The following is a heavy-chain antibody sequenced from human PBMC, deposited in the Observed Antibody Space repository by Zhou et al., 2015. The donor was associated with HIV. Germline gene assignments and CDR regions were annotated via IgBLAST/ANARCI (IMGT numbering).Heavy chain of an antibody. D-gene: IGHD3-16*01. J-gene: IGHJ4*02. Sequence: QVQLVQSGTEVKKPGSSVKVSCKASGGTFSGFDISWVRQAPGQGLEWMGGIIPIFGTASYAQRFQGRVTITADKSTSTIYMELTSLRSDDTAVYFCARDPLATRSSDPYFFDHWGQGTLVSVSS. CDR2: IIPIFGTA. V-gene: IGHV1-69*06. CDR1: GGTFSGFD. CDR3: ARDPLATRSSDPYFFDH.